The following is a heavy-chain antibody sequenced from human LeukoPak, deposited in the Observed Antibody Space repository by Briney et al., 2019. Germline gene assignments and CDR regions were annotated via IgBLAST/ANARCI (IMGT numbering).Heavy chain of an antibody. V-gene: IGHV4-31*03. CDR2: IYYSGST. CDR1: RCSISSGGYY. J-gene: IGHJ5*02. D-gene: IGHD2-2*01. Sequence: PSETLSLTFTVSRCSISSGGYYWSWIRQHPGKGLEWIGYIYYSGSTYYNPSLKSRVTISVDTSKNQFSLKLSSVTAADTAVYYCARVGCSTSCPNWFDPWGQGTLVTVSS. CDR3: ARVGCSTSCPNWFDP.